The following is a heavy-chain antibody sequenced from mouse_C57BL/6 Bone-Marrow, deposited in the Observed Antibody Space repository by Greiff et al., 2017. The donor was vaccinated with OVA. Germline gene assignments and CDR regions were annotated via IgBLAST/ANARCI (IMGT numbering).Heavy chain of an antibody. D-gene: IGHD2-3*01. CDR1: RYTFTSYW. CDR2: IDPSDSET. J-gene: IGHJ3*01. V-gene: IGHV1-52*01. CDR3: ARDGYYPFAY. Sequence: QVQLQQPGAELVRPGSSVKLSCKASRYTFTSYWMHWVKQCPIQGLEWIGHIDPSDSETHYNQKFKDKATLTVDKSSSTAYMQLSSLTSEDSAVYYFARDGYYPFAYWGQGTLVTVSA.